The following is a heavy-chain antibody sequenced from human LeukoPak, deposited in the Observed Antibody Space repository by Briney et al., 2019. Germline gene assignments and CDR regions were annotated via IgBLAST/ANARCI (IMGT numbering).Heavy chain of an antibody. CDR2: IRSGGGGGRT. D-gene: IGHD4-23*01. V-gene: IGHV3-23*01. Sequence: GGSLRLSCAASGFTFSNYGMSWVRQAPGKGLEWVSSIRSGGGGGRTYDADSVKGRFTISRDNSKITLYLQMNSLRVEDTAVYYCAKRDGGGTYHFDSWGQGTLVTVSS. CDR1: GFTFSNYG. J-gene: IGHJ4*02. CDR3: AKRDGGGTYHFDS.